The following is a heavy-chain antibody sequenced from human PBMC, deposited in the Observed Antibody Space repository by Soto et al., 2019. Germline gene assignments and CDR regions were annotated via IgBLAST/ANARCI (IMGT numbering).Heavy chain of an antibody. V-gene: IGHV4-4*02. CDR1: GGTVASSHW. CDR3: AREIVTAGGNNYFDP. CDR2: VYHTGDT. J-gene: IGHJ5*02. D-gene: IGHD2-21*02. Sequence: PSETLSLTCGVSGGTVASSHWWSWVRQSPGGGLEWIGNVYHTGDTNFNPSLQSRVTISVDKSNNQFSLRLNSLTAADTAVYFCAREIVTAGGNNYFDPWGPGTLVTVS.